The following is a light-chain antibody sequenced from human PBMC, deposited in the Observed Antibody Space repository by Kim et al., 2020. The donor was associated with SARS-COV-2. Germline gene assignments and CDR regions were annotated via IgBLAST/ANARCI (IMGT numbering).Light chain of an antibody. J-gene: IGKJ2*01. CDR3: QQYNIWPYT. CDR1: QIVIRN. CDR2: AAS. Sequence: RATAHLPGKASQIVIRNLAWYHQKPGPAPRLLIYAASPLATVIPSRFRASGSGAESTLTISSLQSEDFGVYFCQQYNIWPYTFGQGTKLEI. V-gene: IGKV3-15*01.